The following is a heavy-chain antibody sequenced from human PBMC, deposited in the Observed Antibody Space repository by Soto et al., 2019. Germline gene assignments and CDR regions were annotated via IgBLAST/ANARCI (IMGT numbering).Heavy chain of an antibody. CDR3: ASLEESLESSDR. D-gene: IGHD1-26*01. J-gene: IGHJ4*02. V-gene: IGHV1-69*02. CDR1: GGTFSSYT. Sequence: QVQLVQSGAEVKKPGSSVKVSCKASGGTFSSYTISWVRQAPGQGLEWMGRIIPILGIANYAQKFQGRVKITANKSTSTAYMELSSLRSEDTAVYYCASLEESLESSDRWGQGTLVTVYS. CDR2: IIPILGIA.